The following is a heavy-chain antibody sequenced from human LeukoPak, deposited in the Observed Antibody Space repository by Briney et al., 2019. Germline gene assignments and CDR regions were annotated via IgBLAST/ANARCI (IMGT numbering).Heavy chain of an antibody. Sequence: PGGSLRLSCAASGFTFSDYYMSWIRQAPGKGLEWVSYISSSGSTIYYADSAKGRFTISRDNAKNSLYLQMNSLRAEDTAVYYCARVAYYYDSSGYYYFDYWGQGTLVTVSS. V-gene: IGHV3-11*04. CDR1: GFTFSDYY. D-gene: IGHD3-22*01. CDR3: ARVAYYYDSSGYYYFDY. J-gene: IGHJ4*02. CDR2: ISSSGSTI.